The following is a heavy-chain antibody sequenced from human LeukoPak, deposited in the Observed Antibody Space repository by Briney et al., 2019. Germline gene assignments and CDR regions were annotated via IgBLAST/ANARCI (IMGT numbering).Heavy chain of an antibody. CDR1: GFTFSGYA. V-gene: IGHV3-23*01. CDR2: ISGSGGST. CDR3: ASRRTASQWSDY. J-gene: IGHJ4*02. Sequence: PGGSLRLSCAASGFTFSGYAMSWVRQAPGKGLEWVSAISGSGGSTYYADYVKGRFTISRDNSKNTLYLQMNSLRAEDTAVYYCASRRTASQWSDYWGQGTLVTVSS. D-gene: IGHD2-15*01.